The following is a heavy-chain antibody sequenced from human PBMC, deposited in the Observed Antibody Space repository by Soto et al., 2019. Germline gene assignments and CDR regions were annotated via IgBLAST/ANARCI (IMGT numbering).Heavy chain of an antibody. CDR2: IIPIFGTA. D-gene: IGHD6-13*01. CDR3: ASQHRITLAAAGTGWFDP. CDR1: GGTFSSYA. Sequence: SVKVSCKASGGTFSSYAISWVRQAPGQGLEWMGGIIPIFGTANYAQKFQGRVTITADESTSTAYMELSSLRSEDTAVYYCASQHRITLAAAGTGWFDPWGQGTLVTVSS. V-gene: IGHV1-69*13. J-gene: IGHJ5*02.